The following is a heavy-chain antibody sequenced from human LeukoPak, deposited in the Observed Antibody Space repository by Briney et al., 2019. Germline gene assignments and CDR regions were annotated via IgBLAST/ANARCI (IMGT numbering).Heavy chain of an antibody. CDR3: ASSGRIKGDAFDI. J-gene: IGHJ3*02. CDR1: GFTFSSYG. Sequence: GGSLRLSCVASGFTFSSYGMHWVRQAPGKGLEWVAVISYEGRKKYYGDSVKVRFTIYRDNYKNTMYLQMNSLRAEDAAVYYCASSGRIKGDAFDIWGQGTMVTVSS. CDR2: ISYEGRKK. V-gene: IGHV3-30*03. D-gene: IGHD1-26*01.